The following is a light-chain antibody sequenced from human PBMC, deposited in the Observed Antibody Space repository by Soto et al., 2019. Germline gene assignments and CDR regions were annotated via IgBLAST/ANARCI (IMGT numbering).Light chain of an antibody. CDR2: AAS. J-gene: IGKJ1*01. Sequence: DIPMTQSPSSLSTSVGDRVTITCRASQAISIYLAWYQQQPGKVPKLLIYAASTLQSGVPSRFSGSGSGTDFTLTISSLQPEDVATYYCQKYNSAPPTFGQGTKVEIK. CDR1: QAISIY. CDR3: QKYNSAPPT. V-gene: IGKV1-27*01.